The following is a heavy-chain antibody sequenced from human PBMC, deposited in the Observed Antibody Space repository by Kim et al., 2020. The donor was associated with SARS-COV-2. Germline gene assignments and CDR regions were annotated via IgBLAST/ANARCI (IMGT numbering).Heavy chain of an antibody. D-gene: IGHD3-16*02. J-gene: IGHJ4*02. CDR2: IIPIFGTA. Sequence: SVKVSCKASGGTFSSYAISWVRQAPGQGLEWMGGIIPIFGTANYAQKFQGRVTITADESTSTAYMELSSLRSEDTAVYYCARDSRTYYDYIWGSYRSIYFDYWGQGTLVTVSS. V-gene: IGHV1-69*13. CDR1: GGTFSSYA. CDR3: ARDSRTYYDYIWGSYRSIYFDY.